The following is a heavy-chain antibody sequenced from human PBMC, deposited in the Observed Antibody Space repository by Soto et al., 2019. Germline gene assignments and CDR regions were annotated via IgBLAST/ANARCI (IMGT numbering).Heavy chain of an antibody. CDR2: VSGSGGST. CDR3: VKARSDFALVGAFDI. J-gene: IGHJ3*02. V-gene: IGHV3-23*01. CDR1: GITFSSYV. D-gene: IGHD2-15*01. Sequence: EVQLLESGGGLVQPGGSLRLSCAASGITFSSYVMSWVRQAPGKGLEWVSAVSGSGGSTYYADSVKGRFTISRDNSKNMLYLQMNSLRAEDTAVYYCVKARSDFALVGAFDIWGQGTMVTVSS.